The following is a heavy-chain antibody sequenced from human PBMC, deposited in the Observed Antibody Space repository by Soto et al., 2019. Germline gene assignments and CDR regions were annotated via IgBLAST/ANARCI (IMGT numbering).Heavy chain of an antibody. D-gene: IGHD4-4*01. CDR1: GFTFDDYA. J-gene: IGHJ4*02. CDR2: ISWNSGSI. CDR3: AKDIGYSTYVYPDY. Sequence: EVQLVESGGGLVQPGRSLRLSCAASGFTFDDYAMHWVRQAPGKGLEWVSGISWNSGSIGYADSVKGRFTISRDNAKNSLYLQMNSLRAEDTALYYCAKDIGYSTYVYPDYWGQGTLVTVSS. V-gene: IGHV3-9*01.